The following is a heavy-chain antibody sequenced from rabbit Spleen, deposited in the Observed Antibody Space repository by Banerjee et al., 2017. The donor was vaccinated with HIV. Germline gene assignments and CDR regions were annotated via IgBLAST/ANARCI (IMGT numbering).Heavy chain of an antibody. J-gene: IGHJ4*01. CDR2: IRTGSSSSSGST. CDR3: ARGGGL. V-gene: IGHV1S40*01. CDR1: GFDFTGKYY. Sequence: QSLEESGGDLVKPGASLTLTCTASGFDFTGKYYICWVRQAPGKGPEWIACIRTGSSSSSGSTYYASWAKGRFTISKTSSTTVTLQLNSLTAADTATYFCARGGGLWGPGTLVTVS.